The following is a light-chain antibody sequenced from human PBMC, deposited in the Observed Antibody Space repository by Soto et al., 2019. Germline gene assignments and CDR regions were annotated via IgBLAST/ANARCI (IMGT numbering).Light chain of an antibody. CDR3: HQRSNWPPDT. CDR1: QNVNNF. CDR2: GAS. J-gene: IGKJ5*01. V-gene: IGKV3-11*01. Sequence: EVGLTQSASTLSLSPGERATFSWGASQNVNNFLAWYQQKPGQAPRLLIYGASTRAPGVPARFSGSGSGTDFTLTITSLEPEDFAVYYCHQRSNWPPDTFGQGTRLEIK.